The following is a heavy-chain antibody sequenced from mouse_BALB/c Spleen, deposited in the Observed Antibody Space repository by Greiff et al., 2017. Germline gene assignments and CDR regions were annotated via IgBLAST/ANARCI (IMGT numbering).Heavy chain of an antibody. Sequence: VQLQQSGPELVKPGASVKISCKASGYTFTDYNMHWVKQSHGKSLEWIGYIYPYNGGTGYNQKFKSKATLTVDNSSSTAYMELRSLTSEDSAVYYCARHSATHTFNYWGQGTTLTVSS. D-gene: IGHD6-1*01. J-gene: IGHJ2*01. CDR3: ARHSATHTFNY. CDR2: IYPYNGGT. CDR1: GYTFTDYN. V-gene: IGHV1S29*02.